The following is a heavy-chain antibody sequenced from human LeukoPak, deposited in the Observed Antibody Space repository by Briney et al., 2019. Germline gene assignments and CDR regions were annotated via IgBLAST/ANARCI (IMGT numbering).Heavy chain of an antibody. J-gene: IGHJ6*03. V-gene: IGHV4-61*02. D-gene: IGHD3-3*01. CDR1: GDSISYGSYY. Sequence: SQTLSLTCTVSGDSISYGSYYWSWIRQPAGKGLEWIGRIYTGGNTNYNPSLKSRVTISVDTSKNQFSLELSSVTAADTAVYYCARDVPIFGVVSYYYYMDVWGQRTTVTVS. CDR2: IYTGGNT. CDR3: ARDVPIFGVVSYYYYMDV.